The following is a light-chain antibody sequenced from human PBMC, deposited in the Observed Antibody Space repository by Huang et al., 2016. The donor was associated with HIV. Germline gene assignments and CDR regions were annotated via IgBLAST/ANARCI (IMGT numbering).Light chain of an antibody. J-gene: IGKJ2*01. CDR2: WAS. CDR1: PRVLYKSDKRNS. V-gene: IGKV4-1*01. Sequence: IVMTQSPESLSVSLGERATINCKSSPRVLYKSDKRNSVAWYQEKPGHSPKVLIYWASTRQSGVPDRLRGSGSGTNFTLTIDSFQAEDVALYYCQQYFSTPTFGLGTKLEI. CDR3: QQYFSTPT.